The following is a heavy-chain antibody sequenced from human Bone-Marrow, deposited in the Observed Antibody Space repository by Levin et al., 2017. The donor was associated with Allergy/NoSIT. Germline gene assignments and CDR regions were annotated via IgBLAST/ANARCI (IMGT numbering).Heavy chain of an antibody. CDR2: LSASGSI. Sequence: ESLKISCNVSGASISSFHWSWIRQPAGKGLEWIGRLSASGSINYNPSLKRRVTMSVDTSKNQFFLKLISVTAADTAVYYCARERSNSKGGWFDPWGQGTLVTVSS. J-gene: IGHJ5*02. D-gene: IGHD1-1*01. CDR3: ARERSNSKGGWFDP. V-gene: IGHV4-4*07. CDR1: GASISSFH.